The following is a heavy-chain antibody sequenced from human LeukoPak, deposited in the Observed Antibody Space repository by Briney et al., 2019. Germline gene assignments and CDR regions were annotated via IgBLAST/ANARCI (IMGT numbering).Heavy chain of an antibody. D-gene: IGHD6-13*01. CDR2: ISYDGSNK. J-gene: IGHJ4*02. Sequence: GGSLRLSCAASGSTFSSYAMHWVRQAPGKGLEWVAVISYDGSNKYYADSVKGRITISRDNSKNTLYLQMNSLRAEDTAVYYCARDSIAAAGMGNYWGQGTLVTVSS. CDR3: ARDSIAAAGMGNY. V-gene: IGHV3-30*04. CDR1: GSTFSSYA.